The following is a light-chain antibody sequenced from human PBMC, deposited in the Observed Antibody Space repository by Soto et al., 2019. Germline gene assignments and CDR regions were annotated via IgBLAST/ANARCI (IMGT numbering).Light chain of an antibody. J-gene: IGKJ2*01. Sequence: DIQMTQSPPSVSASVGDNVTVTCRASQGISSSLAWYQQKPGKAPKLLIYGASTVQSGVPSRFRGTGSGTDFTLTITGLQPEDFASYFCQQGDNFPITFGQGTRVDMK. CDR1: QGISSS. CDR2: GAS. CDR3: QQGDNFPIT. V-gene: IGKV1-12*01.